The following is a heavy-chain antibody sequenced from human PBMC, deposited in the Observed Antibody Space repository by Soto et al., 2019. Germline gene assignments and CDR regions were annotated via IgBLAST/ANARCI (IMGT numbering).Heavy chain of an antibody. V-gene: IGHV4-4*02. CDR3: ARLGGATLVDY. D-gene: IGHD3-16*01. CDR1: GDSIGSSNW. Sequence: QVQLQESGPGLVKPSGTLSLTCGVSGDSIGSSNWWSWVRQPPGKGLEWIGEIYHSGSTNYNPSLKSRVTISVEKSKTHFSLKLSPVTAADTAGCYCARLGGATLVDYWGQGTLVTVSS. J-gene: IGHJ4*02. CDR2: IYHSGST.